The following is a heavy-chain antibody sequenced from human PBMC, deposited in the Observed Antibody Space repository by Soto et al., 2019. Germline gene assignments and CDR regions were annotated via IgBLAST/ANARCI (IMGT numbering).Heavy chain of an antibody. CDR3: VYRGESIPSGNYYFDS. J-gene: IGHJ4*02. V-gene: IGHV2-5*02. CDR2: IYWDDDK. CDR1: GFSLNTAGVG. Sequence: ASGPTLVNPTQTLTLTCTFSGFSLNTAGVGVGWIRLPPGKALEWLALIYWDDDKRYSPALKSRLTITKDTSKNQVVLIMTTMDPVDTAKYYCVYRGESIPSGNYYFDSWGQGALVTVSS. D-gene: IGHD1-26*01.